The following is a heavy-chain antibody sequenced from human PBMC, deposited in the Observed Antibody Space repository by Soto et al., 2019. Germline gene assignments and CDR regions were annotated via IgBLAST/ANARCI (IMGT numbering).Heavy chain of an antibody. V-gene: IGHV3-23*01. CDR1: GFTISSRDNHA. D-gene: IGHD2-8*01. CDR3: VSWVSAHFDY. CDR2: ISSDGSNR. J-gene: IGHJ4*02. Sequence: LLESGGGLARPGGSLRLSCAASGFTISSRDNHAMSWVRQAPGKGPEWISTISSDGSNRHYADSVLGRFTISRDSSRNTVNLLMNRLRVEDTARYFCVSWVSAHFDYWGPGTLVTVSS.